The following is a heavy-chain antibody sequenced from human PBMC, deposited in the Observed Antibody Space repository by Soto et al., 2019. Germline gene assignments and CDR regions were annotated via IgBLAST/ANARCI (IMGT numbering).Heavy chain of an antibody. CDR2: ISYDGSNK. D-gene: IGHD3-9*01. CDR1: GFTFSSYA. V-gene: IGHV3-30-3*01. J-gene: IGHJ4*02. CDR3: ARGTPDYDILTGTSDY. Sequence: QVQLVESGGGVVQPGRSLRLSCAASGFTFSSYAMHWVRQAPGKGLEWVAVISYDGSNKYYADSVKGRFTISRDNSKNTLYLQMNSLRAEDTAVYYCARGTPDYDILTGTSDYWGQGTLVTVSS.